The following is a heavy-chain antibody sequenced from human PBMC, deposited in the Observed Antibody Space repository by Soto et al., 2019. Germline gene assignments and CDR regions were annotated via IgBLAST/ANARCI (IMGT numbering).Heavy chain of an antibody. CDR1: GGSISSTFYY. J-gene: IGHJ5*02. Sequence: QLQLQESGPGLVKPSETLSLTCSLSGGSISSTFYYWGWIRQPPGKGLEWIGSIYYSGTTFYNASLKGRVTISVDTSKNQFSLRLTSVTATDTAVYFCARQKWEQPKWFDPWGQGSLLTVSS. CDR3: ARQKWEQPKWFDP. D-gene: IGHD1-26*01. V-gene: IGHV4-39*01. CDR2: IYYSGTT.